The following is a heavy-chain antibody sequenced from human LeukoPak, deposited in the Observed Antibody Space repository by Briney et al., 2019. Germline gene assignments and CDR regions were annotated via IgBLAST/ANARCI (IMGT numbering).Heavy chain of an antibody. Sequence: SRTLSLTCAVSGGSISSNNWGGWVRQPPGKGLEWIGETYPSGSTNYNPSLKSRVTISVDTSKNQFSLKLSSVTAADTAVYYCARERSGWSYCDYWGQGTLVTVSS. D-gene: IGHD6-19*01. V-gene: IGHV4-4*02. CDR1: GGSISSNNW. CDR3: ARERSGWSYCDY. J-gene: IGHJ4*02. CDR2: TYPSGST.